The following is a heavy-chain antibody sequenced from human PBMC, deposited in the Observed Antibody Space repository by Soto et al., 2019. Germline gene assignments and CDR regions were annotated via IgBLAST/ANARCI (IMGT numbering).Heavy chain of an antibody. D-gene: IGHD2-2*01. CDR2: ISSSGSTI. J-gene: IGHJ5*02. Sequence: GGSLRLSCAASGFTFSDYYMSWIRQAPGKGLEWVSYISSSGSTIYYADSVKGRFTISRDNAKNSLYLQMNSLRADDTAVYYCARDHKDIVVVPSIMAYNWFDPWGQGTLVTVSS. CDR3: ARDHKDIVVVPSIMAYNWFDP. CDR1: GFTFSDYY. V-gene: IGHV3-11*01.